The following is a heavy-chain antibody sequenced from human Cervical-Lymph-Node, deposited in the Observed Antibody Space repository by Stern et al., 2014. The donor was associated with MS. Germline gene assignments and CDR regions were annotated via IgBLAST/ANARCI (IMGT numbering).Heavy chain of an antibody. CDR2: ISSNGSIT. CDR1: GFTFSSNA. Sequence: EVQLVESGGGLVQPGGSLRLSCAASGFTFSSNAMHWVRQAPGKGLEFVSAISSNGSITYYANSVKVRFIISRDNSKNTLYLQMGSLRTEDMAVYYCARGGVGAITWGQGTLVTVSS. D-gene: IGHD1-26*01. CDR3: ARGGVGAIT. V-gene: IGHV3-64*01. J-gene: IGHJ4*02.